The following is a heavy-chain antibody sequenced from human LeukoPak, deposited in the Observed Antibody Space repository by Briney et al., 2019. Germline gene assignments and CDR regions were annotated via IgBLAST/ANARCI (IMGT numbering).Heavy chain of an antibody. CDR1: GFIFSNYA. V-gene: IGHV3-23*01. Sequence: GGSLRLSCAASGFIFSNYAMSWVRQAPGKGLEWVSAIDSTGAYTWYADSVKGRFTISKDSSKTILYLQMNSLRVEDAAVYFCAKGSAAGRPYYFDYWGQGTLVTVSS. CDR3: AKGSAAGRPYYFDY. CDR2: IDSTGAYT. J-gene: IGHJ4*02. D-gene: IGHD6-25*01.